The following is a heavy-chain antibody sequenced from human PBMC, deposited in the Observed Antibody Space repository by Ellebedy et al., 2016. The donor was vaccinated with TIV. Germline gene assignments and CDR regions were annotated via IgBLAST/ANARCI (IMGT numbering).Heavy chain of an antibody. CDR3: ARDRGVGGAFDV. CDR2: LYGSGRGI. Sequence: GESLKISCAASGFTFSSYAMSWVRQAPGKGLEGVSGLYGSGRGIFYSDSVKGRFTNSRDNSKNTLYLQMNSLRAEDTGIYYCARDRGVGGAFDVWGRGTMVSVSS. CDR1: GFTFSSYA. J-gene: IGHJ3*01. D-gene: IGHD2-8*02. V-gene: IGHV3-23*01.